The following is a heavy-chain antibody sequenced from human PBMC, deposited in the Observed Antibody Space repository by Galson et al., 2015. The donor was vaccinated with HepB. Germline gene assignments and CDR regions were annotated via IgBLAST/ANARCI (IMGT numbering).Heavy chain of an antibody. CDR2: ISNNGGSA. CDR3: ARGRGSSTKGH. Sequence: SLRLSCAASGFTFTSYAMSWVRQAPGKGLEWVSGISNNGGSAYDADSVKGRFTISRDNSKNTLYLQMNSLRAEDTAVYYCARGRGSSTKGHWGQGTLVTVSA. CDR1: GFTFTSYA. D-gene: IGHD2-2*01. V-gene: IGHV3-23*01. J-gene: IGHJ4*02.